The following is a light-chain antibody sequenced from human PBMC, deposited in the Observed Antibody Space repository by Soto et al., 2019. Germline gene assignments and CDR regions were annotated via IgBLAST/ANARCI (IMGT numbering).Light chain of an antibody. CDR1: QGIRNY. J-gene: IGKJ4*01. V-gene: IGKV1-39*01. CDR2: ATS. CDR3: QQSSSTPLT. Sequence: DIQMTQSPSSLSASVGDRVTITCRASQGIRNYLNWYQQKPGKAPKLLIYATSSLQSGVPSSFSGRGSGTDFTLTISILQPEDSASYFCQQSSSTPLTFGGGTKVEIK.